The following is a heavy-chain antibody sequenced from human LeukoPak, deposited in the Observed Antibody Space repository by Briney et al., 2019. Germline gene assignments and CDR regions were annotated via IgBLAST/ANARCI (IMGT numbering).Heavy chain of an antibody. CDR2: IYYSGST. Sequence: PSETLSLTCTVSGGSISSSSYYWGWIRQPPGKGLEWIGSIYYSGSTYYNPSLKSRVTISVDTSKNQFSLKLSSVTAADTAVYYCARTYSSGWADAFDIWGQGTMVTVS. J-gene: IGHJ3*02. V-gene: IGHV4-39*07. CDR3: ARTYSSGWADAFDI. CDR1: GGSISSSSYY. D-gene: IGHD6-19*01.